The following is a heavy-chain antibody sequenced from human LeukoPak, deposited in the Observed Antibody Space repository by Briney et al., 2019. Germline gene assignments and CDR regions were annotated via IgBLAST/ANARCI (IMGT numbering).Heavy chain of an antibody. Sequence: GGSLRLSCAASGFTFDDYAMSWVRQTPGKGLEWVSGTNWDGGRTGYADSVKGRFTISRDNAKNSLYLQMNSLRVEDTAMYYCARMGEAFYYYYYMDVWGKGTTVTISS. V-gene: IGHV3-20*04. CDR2: TNWDGGRT. J-gene: IGHJ6*03. CDR1: GFTFDDYA. D-gene: IGHD2-21*01. CDR3: ARMGEAFYYYYYMDV.